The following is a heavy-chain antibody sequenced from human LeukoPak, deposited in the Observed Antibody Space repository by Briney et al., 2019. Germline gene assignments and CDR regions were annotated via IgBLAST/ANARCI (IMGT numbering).Heavy chain of an antibody. CDR2: IIPIFGTA. CDR3: ARYSDYYDSSGYSFSG. CDR1: GYTFTGYY. J-gene: IGHJ4*02. Sequence: ASVKVSCKASGYTFTGYYMHWVRQAPGQGLEWMGGIIPIFGTANYAQKFQGRVTITADESTSTAYMELSSLRSEDTAVYYCARYSDYYDSSGYSFSGWGQGTLVTVSS. V-gene: IGHV1-69*13. D-gene: IGHD3-22*01.